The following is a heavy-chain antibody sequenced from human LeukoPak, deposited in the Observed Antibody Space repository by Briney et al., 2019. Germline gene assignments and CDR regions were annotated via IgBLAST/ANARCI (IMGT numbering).Heavy chain of an antibody. D-gene: IGHD2-15*01. V-gene: IGHV3-7*01. J-gene: IGHJ4*02. CDR1: GFTFSSYW. Sequence: PGGSLRLSCAASGFTFSSYWMSWVRQAPGKGLEWVANIKQDGSEKYYVDSVKGRFTIYRDNAKNSLYLQMNSLRAEDTAVYYCARAPTRTVVVAEDDYWGQGTLVTVSS. CDR3: ARAPTRTVVVAEDDY. CDR2: IKQDGSEK.